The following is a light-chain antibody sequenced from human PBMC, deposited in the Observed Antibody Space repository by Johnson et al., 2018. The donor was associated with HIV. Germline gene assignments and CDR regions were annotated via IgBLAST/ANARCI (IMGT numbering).Light chain of an antibody. CDR1: SSNIGNNY. CDR3: GTWDSSLSAFYV. J-gene: IGLJ1*01. CDR2: ENN. V-gene: IGLV1-51*02. Sequence: HSVLTQPPSVSAAPGQKVTISCSGSSSNIGNNYVSWYQQIPGTAPKFFIYENNKRPSGIPDRFSGSKSGTSATLGITGLQTGDEADYYCGTWDSSLSAFYVFGTGTKVTVL.